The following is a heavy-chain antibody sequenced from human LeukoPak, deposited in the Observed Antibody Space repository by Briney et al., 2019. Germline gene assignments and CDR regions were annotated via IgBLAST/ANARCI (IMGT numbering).Heavy chain of an antibody. J-gene: IGHJ3*02. Sequence: GASVKVSCKASGGTFSSYAISWVRQAPGQGLEWMGWISAYNGNTNYAQKLQGRVTMTTDTSTSTAYMELRSLRSDDTAVYYCARRSGSFSFDIWGQGTMVTVSS. CDR1: GGTFSSYA. V-gene: IGHV1-18*01. D-gene: IGHD1-26*01. CDR3: ARRSGSFSFDI. CDR2: ISAYNGNT.